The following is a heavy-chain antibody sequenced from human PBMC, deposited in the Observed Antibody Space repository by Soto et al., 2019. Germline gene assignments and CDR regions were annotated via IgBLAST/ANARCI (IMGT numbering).Heavy chain of an antibody. CDR1: GYSFTSYW. D-gene: IGHD6-6*01. CDR2: IDPSDSYT. V-gene: IGHV5-10-1*01. J-gene: IGHJ6*02. Sequence: PGESLKISCKGSGYSFTSYWISWVRQMPGKGLEWMGRIDPSDSYTNYSPSFQGHVTISADKSISTAYLQWSSLKASDTAMYYCARQSSVPSYYYYGMDVWGQGTAVTVSS. CDR3: ARQSSVPSYYYYGMDV.